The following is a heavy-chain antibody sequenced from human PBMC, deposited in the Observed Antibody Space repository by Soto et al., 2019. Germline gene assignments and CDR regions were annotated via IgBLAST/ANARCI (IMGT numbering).Heavy chain of an antibody. CDR1: GLTFSSYW. J-gene: IGHJ3*02. Sequence: GGSLRFSCAASGLTFSSYWMHWVRQAPGKGLVWVSRISTDGSVTTYADSVKGRFTISRDNAKNTLYLQMNSLRAEDTAVYYCARRNWNVAFDIWGQGTMVTVSS. CDR3: ARRNWNVAFDI. D-gene: IGHD1-1*01. CDR2: ISTDGSVT. V-gene: IGHV3-74*01.